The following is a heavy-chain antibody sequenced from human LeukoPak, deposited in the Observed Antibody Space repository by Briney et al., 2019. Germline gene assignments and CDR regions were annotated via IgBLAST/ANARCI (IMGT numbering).Heavy chain of an antibody. CDR3: AKDRLVVVPAVMPKARGLFDY. D-gene: IGHD2-2*01. CDR2: ISYDGSNK. J-gene: IGHJ4*02. V-gene: IGHV3-30*18. Sequence: PGRSLRLSCAASGFTFSSYGMHWVRQAPGKGLGWDAVISYDGSNKYCADSVTGRFTISRDNSKNTLYLQMNSLRAEDTAVYYCAKDRLVVVPAVMPKARGLFDYWGQGTLVTVSS. CDR1: GFTFSSYG.